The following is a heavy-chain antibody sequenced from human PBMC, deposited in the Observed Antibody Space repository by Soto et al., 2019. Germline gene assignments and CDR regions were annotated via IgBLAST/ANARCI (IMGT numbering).Heavy chain of an antibody. CDR1: GGSISSSSYY. V-gene: IGHV4-39*01. CDR3: AIASYDSSGYYLDYYYGMDV. Sequence: SETLSLTCTVSGGSISSSSYYWGWIRQPPGKGLEWIGSIYYSGSTYYNPSLKSRVTISVDTSKNQFSLKLSSVTAADTAVYYCAIASYDSSGYYLDYYYGMDVWGQGTTVTVSS. D-gene: IGHD3-22*01. CDR2: IYYSGST. J-gene: IGHJ6*02.